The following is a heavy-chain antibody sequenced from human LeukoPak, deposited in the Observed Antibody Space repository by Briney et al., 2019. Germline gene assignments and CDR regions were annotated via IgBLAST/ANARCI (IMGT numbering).Heavy chain of an antibody. D-gene: IGHD2-8*01. J-gene: IGHJ6*02. V-gene: IGHV1-69*01. CDR3: ARLYCTNGVCPSASMDV. CDR1: GGIFSSYA. CDR2: IIPIFGTA. Sequence: SVKVSCKASGGIFSSYAISWVRQAPGQGLEWMGGIIPIFGTANYAQKFQGRVTITADESTSTAYMELSSLRSEDTAVYYCARLYCTNGVCPSASMDVWGQGTTVTVSS.